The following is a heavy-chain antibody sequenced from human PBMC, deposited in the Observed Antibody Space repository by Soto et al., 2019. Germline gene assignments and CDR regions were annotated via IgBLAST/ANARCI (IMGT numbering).Heavy chain of an antibody. CDR3: ARTSLTIFGPSNDYYGIGV. V-gene: IGHV4-30-4*01. CDR1: GGSISSGEYY. J-gene: IGHJ6*02. CDR2: ISYSGST. D-gene: IGHD3-3*01. Sequence: PSETVSLTCTVSGGSISSGEYYWTWIRQPPGKGLEWIGYISYSGSTHYSPSLKSRVSITVDTSKNQFSLNLASVSAEDTAVYYCARTSLTIFGPSNDYYGIGVWGRGTTVTVSS.